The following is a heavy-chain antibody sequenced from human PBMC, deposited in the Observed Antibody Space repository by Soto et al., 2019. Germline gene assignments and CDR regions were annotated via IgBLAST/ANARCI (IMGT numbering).Heavy chain of an antibody. Sequence: PGGSLRLSCAASGFTFSSYSMNWVRQAPGKGLEWVSYISSSSSTIYYADPVKGRFTISRDNAKNSLYLQMNSLRDEDTAVYYCASQGRAPYYDYVWGSYRQEAFDSWGQ. J-gene: IGHJ3*02. CDR3: ASQGRAPYYDYVWGSYRQEAFDS. V-gene: IGHV3-48*02. CDR2: ISSSSSTI. D-gene: IGHD3-16*02. CDR1: GFTFSSYS.